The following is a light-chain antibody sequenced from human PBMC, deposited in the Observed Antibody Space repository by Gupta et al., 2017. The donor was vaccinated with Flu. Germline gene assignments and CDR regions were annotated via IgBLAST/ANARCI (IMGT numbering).Light chain of an antibody. CDR3: QQTYDYPWT. J-gene: IGKJ1*01. CDR1: QSVSRN. CDR2: AAS. V-gene: IGKV1-39*01. Sequence: GDRVTIACRASQSVSRNLNWYQQKPGIAPRLLIYAASTLQTGVSSRFSGSGSGTDFTLTITNLQPEDFATYFCQQTYDYPWTFGQGTKVEFK.